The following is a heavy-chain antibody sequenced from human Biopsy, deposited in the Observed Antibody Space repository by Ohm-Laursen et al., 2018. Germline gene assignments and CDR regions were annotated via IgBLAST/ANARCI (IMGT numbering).Heavy chain of an antibody. J-gene: IGHJ4*02. CDR2: ISHTGYT. D-gene: IGHD1-1*01. Sequence: SDTLSLTCSVSGASIKSFYWSWIRQSPGKGLQWIAFISHTGYTSYNPSLKSRVTISVDTSKSQFSLKLTSATVGDTAVYYCARSRTDLGGMYFDSWGQGSLVTVSS. CDR1: GASIKSFY. V-gene: IGHV4-59*07. CDR3: ARSRTDLGGMYFDS.